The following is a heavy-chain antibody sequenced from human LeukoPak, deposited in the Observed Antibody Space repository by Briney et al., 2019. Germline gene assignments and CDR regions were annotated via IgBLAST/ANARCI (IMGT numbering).Heavy chain of an antibody. CDR1: GYPFINYA. V-gene: IGHV1-18*01. Sequence: ASVKVSCKASGYPFINYAINWVRQAPGQGLEWMGWVSTYNGHTRYADKVQGRLTMTTDTSTATAYMELSSLRSDDTAVYYCARGLGRGGSGADYWGQGTLVTVSS. J-gene: IGHJ4*02. CDR3: ARGLGRGGSGADY. D-gene: IGHD3-10*01. CDR2: VSTYNGHT.